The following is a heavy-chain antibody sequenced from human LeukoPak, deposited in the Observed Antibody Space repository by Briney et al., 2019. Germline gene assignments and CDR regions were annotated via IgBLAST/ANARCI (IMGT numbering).Heavy chain of an antibody. CDR1: GGSISSSSYY. CDR3: ARQTWIQLWPRYFEY. Sequence: PSETLSLTCTVSGGSISSSSYYWGWIRQPPGKGLEWIGSIYYSGSTYYNPSLKSRVTISVDTSKNQFSLKLSSVTAADTAVYYCARQTWIQLWPRYFEYWGQGTLVTVSS. D-gene: IGHD5-18*01. J-gene: IGHJ4*02. CDR2: IYYSGST. V-gene: IGHV4-39*01.